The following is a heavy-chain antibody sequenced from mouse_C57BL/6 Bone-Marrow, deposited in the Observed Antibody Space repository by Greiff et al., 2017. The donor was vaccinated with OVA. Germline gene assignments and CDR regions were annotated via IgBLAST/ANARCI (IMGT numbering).Heavy chain of an antibody. D-gene: IGHD2-3*01. CDR1: GYTFTSYW. V-gene: IGHV1-69*01. CDR2: IDPSDSYT. J-gene: IGHJ3*01. CDR3: ARENDGDCVAGVAY. Sequence: QVQLQQPGAELVMPGASVKLSCKASGYTFTSYWMHWVKQRPGQGLEWIGEIDPSDSYTNYNQKFKGKSTLTVDKSSSTAYMQLSSLTSEDSAVYYCARENDGDCVAGVAYWGQGTLVTVSA.